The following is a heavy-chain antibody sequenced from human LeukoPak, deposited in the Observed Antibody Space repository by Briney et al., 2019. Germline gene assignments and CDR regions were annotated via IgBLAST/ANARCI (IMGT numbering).Heavy chain of an antibody. D-gene: IGHD6-19*01. V-gene: IGHV3-53*01. Sequence: GGSLRLSCAASGFTVSSNYMSWVRQAPGKGLEWVSVIYTGGSTYYAGSVKGRFTISRDNSKKTLYLQMNSLRAEDTAVYYCARVGSGWEFDHWGQGTLVTVSS. J-gene: IGHJ4*02. CDR3: ARVGSGWEFDH. CDR2: IYTGGST. CDR1: GFTVSSNY.